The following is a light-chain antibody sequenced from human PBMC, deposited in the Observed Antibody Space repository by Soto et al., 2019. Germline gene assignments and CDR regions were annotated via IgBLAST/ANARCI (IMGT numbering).Light chain of an antibody. V-gene: IGKV1-5*03. CDR2: KAS. CDR1: QSISSW. J-gene: IGKJ1*01. CDR3: QQYNSYPQT. Sequence: DIHITQSPSTLSASVGDRVTITCRASQSISSWLAWYQQKPGKAPKLLIYKASSLESGVPSRFSGSGSGTEFTLTISSLQPDDFATYYCQQYNSYPQTFGQGTKVDIK.